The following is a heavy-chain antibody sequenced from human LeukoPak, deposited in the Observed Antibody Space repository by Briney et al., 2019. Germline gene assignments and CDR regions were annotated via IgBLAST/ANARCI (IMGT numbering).Heavy chain of an antibody. CDR1: GFTFSSYA. CDR2: ISGSGGST. Sequence: GGFLRLSCAASGFTFSSYAMSWVRQAPGKGLEWVSAISGSGGSTYYADSVKGRFTISRDNSKNTLYLQMNSLRAEDTAVYYCAKVRIAARKDMGHFDYWGQGTLVTVSS. J-gene: IGHJ4*02. CDR3: AKVRIAARKDMGHFDY. D-gene: IGHD6-6*01. V-gene: IGHV3-23*01.